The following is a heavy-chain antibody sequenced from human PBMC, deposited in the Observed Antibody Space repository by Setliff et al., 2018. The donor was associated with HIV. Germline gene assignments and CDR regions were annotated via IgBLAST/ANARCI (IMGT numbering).Heavy chain of an antibody. V-gene: IGHV3-30*03. J-gene: IGHJ4*02. CDR2: ISYDGSNK. CDR3: ARGDSSGYYADY. CDR1: GFTFSSYS. D-gene: IGHD3-22*01. Sequence: PGGSLRLSCAASGFTFSSYSMHWVRQAPGKGLEWVAVISYDGSNKYYADSVKGRFTISRDNSKNTLYLQMNSLRAEDTAVYYCARGDSSGYYADYWGQGTLVTVSS.